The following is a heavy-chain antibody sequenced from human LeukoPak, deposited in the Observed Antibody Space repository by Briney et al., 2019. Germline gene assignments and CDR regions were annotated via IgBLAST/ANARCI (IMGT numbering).Heavy chain of an antibody. V-gene: IGHV1-8*01. D-gene: IGHD3-22*01. CDR3: ARGVWDSSGYYVAY. CDR2: MNPNSGNT. J-gene: IGHJ4*02. CDR1: GYTFTSYD. Sequence: ASVKVSCKASGYTFTSYDINWVRQATGQGLEWMGWMNPNSGNTGYAQKFQGRVTMTRNTSISTAYMELSSLRSEDTAVYYCARGVWDSSGYYVAYWGQGTLVTVSS.